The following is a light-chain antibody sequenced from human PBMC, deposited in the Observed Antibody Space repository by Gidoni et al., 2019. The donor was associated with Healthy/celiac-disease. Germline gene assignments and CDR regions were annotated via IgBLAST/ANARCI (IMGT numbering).Light chain of an antibody. CDR2: DAS. J-gene: IGKJ2*01. CDR1: QIVSRY. V-gene: IGKV3-11*01. CDR3: QLRSNKPGRYT. Sequence: EIVLTQSPATLSLAPGESANLSCRASQIVSRYLAWYQQKPGQAPRLLIYDASNRATGIPARFSGSGSGTDFTLTISSLEPEDFAVYYCQLRSNKPGRYTFGQGTKLEIK.